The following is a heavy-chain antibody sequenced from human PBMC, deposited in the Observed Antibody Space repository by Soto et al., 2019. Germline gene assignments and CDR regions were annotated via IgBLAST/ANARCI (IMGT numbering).Heavy chain of an antibody. CDR1: GFTFSSYA. J-gene: IGHJ4*01. Sequence: PGGSLRLSCAASGFTFSSYAMSWVRQAPGKGLEWVSAISGSGGSTYYADSVKGRFTISRDNSKNTLYLQMNSLRAEDTAVYYCAKVPKQTGRITIFGVVIRNFDYWGHGTLVTVSS. CDR3: AKVPKQTGRITIFGVVIRNFDY. V-gene: IGHV3-23*01. D-gene: IGHD3-3*01. CDR2: ISGSGGST.